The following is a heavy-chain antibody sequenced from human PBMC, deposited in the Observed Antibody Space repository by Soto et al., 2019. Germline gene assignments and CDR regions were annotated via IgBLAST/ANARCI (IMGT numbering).Heavy chain of an antibody. D-gene: IGHD3-16*02. CDR1: GFTFSSYS. J-gene: IGHJ4*02. V-gene: IGHV3-48*01. CDR2: ISSSSSTI. CDR3: ARGSGEITFGGVIVFFDY. Sequence: GGSLRLSCAASGFTFSSYSMNWVRQAPGKGLEWVSYISSSSSTIYYADSVKGRFTISRDNAKNSLYLQMNSLRAEDTAVYYCARGSGEITFGGVIVFFDYWGQGTLVTVSS.